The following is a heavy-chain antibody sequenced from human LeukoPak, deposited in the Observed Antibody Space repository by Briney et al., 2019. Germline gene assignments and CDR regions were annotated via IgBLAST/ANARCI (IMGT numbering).Heavy chain of an antibody. Sequence: SETLSLTCAVSGYSISSGYFWGWIRPPPGKGLEWIENIYHSGSTYYNPSLKSRVTISVDTSKNQFSLKLSSVTAADTAVYYCARATVAAVGSSSTYYFDYWGQGTLVTVSS. CDR2: IYHSGST. V-gene: IGHV4-38-2*01. CDR1: GYSISSGYF. D-gene: IGHD6-13*01. J-gene: IGHJ4*02. CDR3: ARATVAAVGSSSTYYFDY.